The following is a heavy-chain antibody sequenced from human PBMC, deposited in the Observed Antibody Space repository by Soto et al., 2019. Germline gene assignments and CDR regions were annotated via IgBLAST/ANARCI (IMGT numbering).Heavy chain of an antibody. D-gene: IGHD5-12*01. CDR1: GGSISSSSYY. CDR2: IYYSGST. J-gene: IGHJ3*02. CDR3: ARPDGVATVEAFDI. Sequence: SETLSLTCTVSGGSISSSSYYWGWIRQPPGKGLEWIGSIYYSGSTYYNPSLKSRVTISVDTSKNQFSLKLSSVTAADTAVYYCARPDGVATVEAFDIWGQGTMVTVSS. V-gene: IGHV4-39*01.